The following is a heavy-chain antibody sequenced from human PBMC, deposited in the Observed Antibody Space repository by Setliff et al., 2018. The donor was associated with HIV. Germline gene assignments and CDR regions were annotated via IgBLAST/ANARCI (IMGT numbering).Heavy chain of an antibody. CDR1: GGSFSGYY. D-gene: IGHD6-19*01. V-gene: IGHV4-34*01. CDR3: ARHEGGAVAGTWYYFDY. J-gene: IGHJ4*01. CDR2: INHTGST. Sequence: SETLSLTCAVYGGSFSGYYWSWIRQPPGKELEWIGEINHTGSTNCNPSLKSRVTMSVDTSRNHFSLKLTSVTAADTALYYCARHEGGAVAGTWYYFDYWGHGTLVTVSS.